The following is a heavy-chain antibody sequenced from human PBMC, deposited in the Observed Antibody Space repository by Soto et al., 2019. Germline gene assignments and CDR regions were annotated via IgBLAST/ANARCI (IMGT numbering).Heavy chain of an antibody. CDR2: INPNSGGT. J-gene: IGHJ3*02. V-gene: IGHV1-2*02. CDR3: ARDRYVWGSYRYHAFDI. Sequence: ASVKVSCKASGYTFTGYYMHWVRQAPGQGLEWMGWINPNSGGTNYAQKFQGRVTMTRDTSISTAYMELSRLRSDDTAVYYCARDRYVWGSYRYHAFDICGQGPMVTVSS. CDR1: GYTFTGYY. D-gene: IGHD3-16*02.